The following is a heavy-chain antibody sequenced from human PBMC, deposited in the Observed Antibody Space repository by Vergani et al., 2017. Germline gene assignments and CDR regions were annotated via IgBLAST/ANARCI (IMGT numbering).Heavy chain of an antibody. V-gene: IGHV3-33*01. Sequence: QVQLVESGGGVVQPGRSLRLSCAASGFTFSSYGMHWVRQAPGKGLEWVAVIWYDGSNKYYADSVKGRFTISRDNCKNTLYLQMNSLRAEDTAVYYCARDYRGRSNYYGSGSYYDYWGQGTLVTVSS. CDR1: GFTFSSYG. CDR3: ARDYRGRSNYYGSGSYYDY. J-gene: IGHJ4*02. D-gene: IGHD3-10*01. CDR2: IWYDGSNK.